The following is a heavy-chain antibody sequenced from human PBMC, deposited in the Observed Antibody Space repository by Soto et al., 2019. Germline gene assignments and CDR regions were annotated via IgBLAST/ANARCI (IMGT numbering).Heavy chain of an antibody. Sequence: PSEPLSLTCMVSGCSISGSYWSWIRQSPGKGLEWLGYVYYTGSTNYSPSLRSRVSISVDTSKNEFSLRLSSVTAADTAVYFCARSVAVPGAHIDYWGQGTQVTVSS. CDR1: GCSISGSY. V-gene: IGHV4-59*01. CDR3: ARSVAVPGAHIDY. CDR2: VYYTGST. D-gene: IGHD6-19*01. J-gene: IGHJ4*02.